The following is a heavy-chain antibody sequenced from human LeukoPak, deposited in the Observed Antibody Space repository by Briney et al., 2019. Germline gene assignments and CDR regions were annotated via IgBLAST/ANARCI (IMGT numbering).Heavy chain of an antibody. V-gene: IGHV3-21*01. D-gene: IGHD2-2*02. Sequence: PGGSLRLSCAASGFTFSTYSMNWVRQAPGKGLEWVSSISGSSIYIYYADSVKGRFTISRDNAKNSLYLQMNSLRAEDTAVYYCARDLEYQLLYTQYYYYYGMDVWGQGTTVTVSS. CDR2: ISGSSIYI. CDR3: ARDLEYQLLYTQYYYYYGMDV. J-gene: IGHJ6*02. CDR1: GFTFSTYS.